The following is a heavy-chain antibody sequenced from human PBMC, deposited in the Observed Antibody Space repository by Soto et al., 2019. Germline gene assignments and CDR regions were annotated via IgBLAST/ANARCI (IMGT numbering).Heavy chain of an antibody. Sequence: SETLSLTCTVSGGSISSYYWSWIRQPPGKGLEWIGYIYYSGSTNYNPSLKSRVTISVDTSKNQFSLKLSSVTAADTAVYYCARVGRNSSSSGRSNYYYSGMDVWGQGTPVTVPS. CDR3: ARVGRNSSSSGRSNYYYSGMDV. CDR1: GGSISSYY. J-gene: IGHJ6*02. CDR2: IYYSGST. V-gene: IGHV4-59*01. D-gene: IGHD6-6*01.